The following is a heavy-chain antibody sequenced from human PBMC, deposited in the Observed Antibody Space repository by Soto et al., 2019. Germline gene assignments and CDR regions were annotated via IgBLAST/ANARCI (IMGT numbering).Heavy chain of an antibody. CDR2: IYSGGST. CDR3: ARDRIAVAGNPEYFQH. J-gene: IGHJ1*01. CDR1: GFTVSSNY. D-gene: IGHD6-19*01. Sequence: PGGSLRLSCAASGFTVSSNYMSWVRQAPGKGLEWVSVIYSGGSTYYADSVKGRFTISRDNSKNTMYIQMNSLRAEDTAVYYCARDRIAVAGNPEYFQHWGQGTLVTVSS. V-gene: IGHV3-66*01.